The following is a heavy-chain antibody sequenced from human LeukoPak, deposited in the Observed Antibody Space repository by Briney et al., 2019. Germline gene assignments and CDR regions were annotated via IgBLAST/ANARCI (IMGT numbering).Heavy chain of an antibody. Sequence: SETLSLTCTVSGGSISNYYWSWIRQPPGKGLEWIGYIYYSGSTYYNPSLKSRVTISVDTSKNQFSLKLSSVTAADTAVYYCARGRKFYGSGRYYNWFDPWGQGTLVTASS. J-gene: IGHJ5*02. D-gene: IGHD3-10*01. CDR1: GGSISNYY. CDR3: ARGRKFYGSGRYYNWFDP. V-gene: IGHV4-30-4*08. CDR2: IYYSGST.